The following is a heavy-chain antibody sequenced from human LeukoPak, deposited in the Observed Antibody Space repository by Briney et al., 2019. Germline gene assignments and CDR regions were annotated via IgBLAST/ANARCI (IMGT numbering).Heavy chain of an antibody. CDR2: IYNSGST. Sequence: SETLSLTCTVSGGSVSSYYWSWIRQPAGKGLEWVGRIYNSGSTNYNPSLKSRVTMSMDTSKNQFSLNLSSVTAADTAVYYCARVSGGIYNWFDPWGQGTLVTVSS. V-gene: IGHV4-4*07. CDR3: ARVSGGIYNWFDP. D-gene: IGHD2-8*02. CDR1: GGSVSSYY. J-gene: IGHJ5*02.